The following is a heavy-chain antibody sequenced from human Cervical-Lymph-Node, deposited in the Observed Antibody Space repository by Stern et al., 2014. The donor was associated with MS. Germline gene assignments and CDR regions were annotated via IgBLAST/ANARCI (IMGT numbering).Heavy chain of an antibody. CDR2: IFPVFGTP. CDR1: GGTFSKFP. Sequence: QVQLVQSGAEVTKPGSSVQVSCKASGGTFSKFPSSWVRQAPGQGLEWMVGIFPVFGTPAYAQVFRGRVTITADFSTSTVYMELSSLRSDDTAVYYCALSSETSDRWYSLGYDLWGQGTLVTVSS. CDR3: ALSSETSDRWYSLGYDL. J-gene: IGHJ5*02. D-gene: IGHD6-13*01. V-gene: IGHV1-69*01.